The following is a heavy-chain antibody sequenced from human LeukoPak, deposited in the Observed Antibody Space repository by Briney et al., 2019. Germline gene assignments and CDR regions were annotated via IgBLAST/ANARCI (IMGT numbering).Heavy chain of an antibody. J-gene: IGHJ4*02. CDR1: GFTVSSNY. V-gene: IGHV3-66*01. Sequence: GGSLRLTCAASGFTVSSNYMSWVRQAPGKGLEWVSVIYSGGSTYYADSVKGRFTISRDNSKNTLYLQMNSLRAEDTAVYYCAREILAPGKTHDYWGQGTLVTVSS. CDR2: IYSGGST. CDR3: AREILAPGKTHDY.